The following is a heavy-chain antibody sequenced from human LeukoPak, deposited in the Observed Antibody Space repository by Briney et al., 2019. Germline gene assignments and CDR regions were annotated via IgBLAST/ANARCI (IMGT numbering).Heavy chain of an antibody. CDR3: AGDYIDYEATFDI. D-gene: IGHD4-17*01. CDR2: IYYSGST. CDR1: GFTFSSYA. J-gene: IGHJ3*02. Sequence: GSLRLSCAVSGFTFSSYAMSWIRQPPGQGLEWIGYIYYSGSTRYNPSLKRRVTISLDTSKNQFSLNLSSVTAADTAVYYCAGDYIDYEATFDIWGQGTMVTVSS. V-gene: IGHV4-59*01.